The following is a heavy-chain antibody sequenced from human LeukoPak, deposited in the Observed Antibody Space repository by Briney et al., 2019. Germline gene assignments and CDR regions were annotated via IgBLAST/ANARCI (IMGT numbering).Heavy chain of an antibody. D-gene: IGHD3-9*01. CDR1: GFTFSSYA. Sequence: GGSLRLSCAASGFTFSSYAMSWVRRAPGKGLEWVSAISGSGGSTYYADSVKGRFTISRDNSKNTLYLQMNSLRAEDTAVYYCAKSVYDILTGYYLYYFDYWGQGTLVTVSS. CDR2: ISGSGGST. J-gene: IGHJ4*02. CDR3: AKSVYDILTGYYLYYFDY. V-gene: IGHV3-23*01.